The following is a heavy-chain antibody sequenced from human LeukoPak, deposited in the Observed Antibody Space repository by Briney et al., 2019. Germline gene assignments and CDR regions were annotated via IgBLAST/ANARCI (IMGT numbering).Heavy chain of an antibody. D-gene: IGHD6-19*01. J-gene: IGHJ4*02. V-gene: IGHV1-2*02. CDR1: GYTFTDYH. CDR2: VSPNTGDT. CDR3: AKIDISGLYYFDY. Sequence: ASVKVSCKASGYTFTDYHIHWVRQAPGQGLEWVGWVSPNTGDTNYAQKFQGRVTMTRDTSISTAYMELSRLRSDDTAVYYCAKIDISGLYYFDYWGQGTLVTVSS.